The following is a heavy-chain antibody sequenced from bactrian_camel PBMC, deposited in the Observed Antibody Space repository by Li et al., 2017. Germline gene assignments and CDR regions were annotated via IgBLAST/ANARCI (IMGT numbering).Heavy chain of an antibody. Sequence: DVQLVESGGGSVQAGGSLRLSCAASGFTFSTYAMSWVRQAPGKGLEWVSAINSGGSSTFYKDSMKGRFTVSRDNAMLYLQMNNLQTEDTATYYCAGRMYRGGCYPHEDIWRQGTQVTVS. D-gene: IGHD2*01. CDR1: GFTFSTYA. CDR3: AGRMYRGGCYPHEDI. J-gene: IGHJ4*01. V-gene: IGHV3S31*01. CDR2: INSGGSST.